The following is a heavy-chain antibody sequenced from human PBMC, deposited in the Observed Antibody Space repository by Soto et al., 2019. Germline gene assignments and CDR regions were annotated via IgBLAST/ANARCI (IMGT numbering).Heavy chain of an antibody. J-gene: IGHJ4*02. CDR1: GGSISSGDYY. V-gene: IGHV4-30-4*01. CDR2: IYYSGST. Sequence: NPSETLSLTCTVSGGSISSGDYYWSWIRQPPGKGLEWIGYIYYSGSTYYNPSLKSRVTISVDTSKNQFSLKLSSVTAADTAVYYCARGRGSSWTPSYYFDYWGQGTLVTVSS. D-gene: IGHD6-13*01. CDR3: ARGRGSSWTPSYYFDY.